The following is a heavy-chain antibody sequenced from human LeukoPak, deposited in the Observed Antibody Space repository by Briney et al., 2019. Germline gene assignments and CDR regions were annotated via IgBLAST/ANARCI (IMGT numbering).Heavy chain of an antibody. CDR3: ANTPPPDWNLGYCFGY. Sequence: GGSLRLSCSASGFTFSSYAMSWVRHAPGKGLEWVSAISDSGVSTYYADSVKCRFTISRDNSKKTMYLLMNSLRAEDTAVYYCANTPPPDWNLGYCFGYWSQGTLVTVSS. D-gene: IGHD1-7*01. J-gene: IGHJ4*02. CDR1: GFTFSSYA. V-gene: IGHV3-23*01. CDR2: ISDSGVST.